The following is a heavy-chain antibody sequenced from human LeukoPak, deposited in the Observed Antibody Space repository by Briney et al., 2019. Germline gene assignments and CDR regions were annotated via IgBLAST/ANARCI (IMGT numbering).Heavy chain of an antibody. CDR2: ISYDGSNK. V-gene: IGHV3-30*18. D-gene: IGHD6-13*01. CDR1: GFTFSSYG. J-gene: IGHJ4*02. CDR3: AKDYSRQQQREGFFDY. Sequence: GGSLRLSCAASGFTFSSYGMHWVRQAPGKGLEWVAVISYDGSNKYYADSVKGRFTISRDNSKNTLYLQMNSLRAEDTAVYYCAKDYSRQQQREGFFDYWGQGTLVTVSS.